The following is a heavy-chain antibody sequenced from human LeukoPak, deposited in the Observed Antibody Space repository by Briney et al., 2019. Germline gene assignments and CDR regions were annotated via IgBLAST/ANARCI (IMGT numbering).Heavy chain of an antibody. CDR2: IYSDGDI. D-gene: IGHD6-6*01. CDR3: ARDTDITSSRFFDL. V-gene: IGHV3-66*02. CDR1: GFTISSYY. Sequence: GGSLRLSCATSGFTISSYYMSWVRQAPGKGLEWVSVIYSDGDIYYADSVRGRFTISRDISKNTLNLQMDSLKTEDTGVYYCARDTDITSSRFFDLWGLGTLVTISS. J-gene: IGHJ4*02.